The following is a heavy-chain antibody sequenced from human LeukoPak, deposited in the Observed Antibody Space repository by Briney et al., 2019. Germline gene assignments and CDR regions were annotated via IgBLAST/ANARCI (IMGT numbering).Heavy chain of an antibody. CDR1: GVTLSSYA. CDR3: AEDRTVGASYWYFDL. D-gene: IGHD1-26*01. J-gene: IGHJ2*01. Sequence: GGSLRLSCAASGVTLSSYAMSWARQAPGKGLEWVSGISSSGSGGNTYYADSVKGRFAISRDSSKNTLFLHMNTLRAEDTAIYYCAEDRTVGASYWYFDLWGRGTLVTVSS. V-gene: IGHV3-23*01. CDR2: ISSSGSGGNT.